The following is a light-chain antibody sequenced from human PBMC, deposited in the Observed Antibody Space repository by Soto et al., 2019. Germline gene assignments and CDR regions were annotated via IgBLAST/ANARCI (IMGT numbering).Light chain of an antibody. CDR1: QSISRS. CDR3: QQSYRTPYT. CDR2: ATS. Sequence: DIQMTQSPSSLSASVGDRVTITCRASQSISRSLIWYQQKPGKAPKLLIYATSSLQSGVPSRFSGSGSGTDFTLTISSLQPEDFATYYCQQSYRTPYTFGQGTKLEIK. J-gene: IGKJ2*01. V-gene: IGKV1-39*01.